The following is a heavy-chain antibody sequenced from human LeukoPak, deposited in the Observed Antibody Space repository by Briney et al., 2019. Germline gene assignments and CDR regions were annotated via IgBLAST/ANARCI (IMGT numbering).Heavy chain of an antibody. CDR1: GYSISSGHY. CDR2: IYHSGST. CDR3: ARDETYSSDWQSNHYYYYMDV. D-gene: IGHD6-19*01. J-gene: IGHJ6*03. Sequence: SETLSLTCIVSGYSISSGHYWGWIRQPPGKGLEWIGSIYHSGSTYYNPSLKSRVTISVDTSKNQFSLKVRSVTAADTAVYYCARDETYSSDWQSNHYYYYMDVWGKGTTVTVS. V-gene: IGHV4-38-2*02.